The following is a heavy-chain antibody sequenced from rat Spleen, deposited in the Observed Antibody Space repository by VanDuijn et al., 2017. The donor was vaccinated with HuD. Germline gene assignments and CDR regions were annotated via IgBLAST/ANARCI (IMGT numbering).Heavy chain of an antibody. CDR3: ARRAPYFDY. CDR1: GFTFSNYG. J-gene: IGHJ2*01. V-gene: IGHV5-29*01. Sequence: EVQLVESGGGLVQPGRSLKLSCAASGFTFSNYGMAWVRQAPTKGLEWVATISYDGSSTYYRDSVKGRFTISRDNAKSTLYLQMDSLRSEDTATYYCARRAPYFDYWGQGVMVTVSS. D-gene: IGHD3-2*01. CDR2: ISYDGSST.